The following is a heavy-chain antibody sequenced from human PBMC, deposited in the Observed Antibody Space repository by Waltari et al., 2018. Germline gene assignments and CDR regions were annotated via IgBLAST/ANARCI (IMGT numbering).Heavy chain of an antibody. V-gene: IGHV4-59*01. CDR2: IYYSGST. J-gene: IGHJ5*02. D-gene: IGHD2-15*01. CDR3: ARDNCSGGSRYWGGGGGGFDP. CDR1: GGSISSYY. Sequence: QVQLQESGPGLVKPSETLSLTCTVSGGSISSYYWSWPRQPPGKGLGWIGYIYYSGSTNYNPSLKSRVTISVDTSKNQFSLKLSSVTAADTAVYYCARDNCSGGSRYWGGGGGGFDPWGQGTLVTVSS.